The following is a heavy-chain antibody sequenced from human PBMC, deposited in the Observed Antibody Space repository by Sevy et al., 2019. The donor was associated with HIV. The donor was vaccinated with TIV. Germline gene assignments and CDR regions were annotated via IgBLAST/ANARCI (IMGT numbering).Heavy chain of an antibody. Sequence: SETLSLTCTVSGGSVSSGSYYWSWIRQPPGKGLEWIGYLYYSGSTNYNPSLKSRVTISVDTSKNPFSLRLSSVTAADTAVYYCARVPGRGSWNYGMDVWGQGTTVTVSS. J-gene: IGHJ6*02. CDR2: LYYSGST. CDR1: GGSVSSGSYY. V-gene: IGHV4-61*01. CDR3: ARVPGRGSWNYGMDV. D-gene: IGHD6-13*01.